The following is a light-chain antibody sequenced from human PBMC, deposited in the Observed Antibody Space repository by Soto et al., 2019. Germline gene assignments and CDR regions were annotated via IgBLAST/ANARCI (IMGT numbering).Light chain of an antibody. J-gene: IGKJ1*01. CDR1: QTVSSN. CDR2: GAS. V-gene: IGKV3-15*01. Sequence: EIVMTQSPATLSVAPGERATLSCRASQTVSSNLAWYQQKPGQAPRLLTYGASTRATGIPARFSGSGSGTEFTLTISSLQSEDFAVYYCQQYKNWPRTFGQGTNV. CDR3: QQYKNWPRT.